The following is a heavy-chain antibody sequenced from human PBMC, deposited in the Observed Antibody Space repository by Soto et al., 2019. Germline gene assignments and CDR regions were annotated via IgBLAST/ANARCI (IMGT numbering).Heavy chain of an antibody. CDR2: IYYSGST. J-gene: IGHJ5*02. Sequence: LSLTCTVSGGSISSYYWSWIRQPPGKGLEWIGYIYYSGSTKYNPSLKSRVTMSVDTSKNQFSLNLSSVTAADTAVYYCARAPYYDFWSGYSDNWFDPWGQGTLVTVSS. V-gene: IGHV4-59*01. CDR3: ARAPYYDFWSGYSDNWFDP. CDR1: GGSISSYY. D-gene: IGHD3-3*01.